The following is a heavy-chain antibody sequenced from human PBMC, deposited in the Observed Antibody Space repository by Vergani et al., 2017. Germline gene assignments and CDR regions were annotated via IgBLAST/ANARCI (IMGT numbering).Heavy chain of an antibody. Sequence: QVQLQESGPGLVRPSETLSLTCTVSGGSLSGYYWNWIRPTPGEGLEWIGYVEDSGYFNYNPSLKTRVSMLSDTSNNQFSLMLSSVTVADTAVYYCARSIVSRNPPDYFDNWGQGTLVTVSS. CDR1: GGSLSGYY. V-gene: IGHV4-59*01. D-gene: IGHD1-14*01. CDR2: VEDSGYF. CDR3: ARSIVSRNPPDYFDN. J-gene: IGHJ4*02.